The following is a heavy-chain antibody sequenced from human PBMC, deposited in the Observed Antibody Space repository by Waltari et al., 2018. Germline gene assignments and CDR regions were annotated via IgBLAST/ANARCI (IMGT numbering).Heavy chain of an antibody. V-gene: IGHV4-34*01. CDR1: GGSFSGSY. CDR2: IYHSGRT. CDR3: ARGRIVGVTRWFDP. D-gene: IGHD1-26*01. Sequence: VPLQQWGAGLLKPSETLSPTCDVPGGSFSGSYWTWIRQPPGKGLEWIGEIYHSGRTNYNPSLKSRVRMSADTSKNQISLSLTSMTAADTAVYYCARGRIVGVTRWFDPWGQGTPVTVSS. J-gene: IGHJ5*02.